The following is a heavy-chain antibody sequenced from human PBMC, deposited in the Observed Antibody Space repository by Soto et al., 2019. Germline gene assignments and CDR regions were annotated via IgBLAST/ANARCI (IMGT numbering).Heavy chain of an antibody. CDR1: GFTFSSDG. Sequence: QVQLVESGGGVVQPGRSLRLSCAASGFTFSSDGMHWVRQAPGKGLEWVAVISYDGSRKYYADSVKGRFTISRDNSKNTLYLQMNSLRAEDTAVYYCAKLAYIAAAPGYFDYWGQGTLVAVSS. CDR3: AKLAYIAAAPGYFDY. J-gene: IGHJ4*02. D-gene: IGHD6-13*01. CDR2: ISYDGSRK. V-gene: IGHV3-30*18.